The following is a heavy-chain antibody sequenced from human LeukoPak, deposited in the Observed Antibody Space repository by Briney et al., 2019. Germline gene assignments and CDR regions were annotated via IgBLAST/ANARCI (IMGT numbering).Heavy chain of an antibody. CDR1: GYTFTSYD. V-gene: IGHV1-8*01. Sequence: ASVKVSCKASGYTFTSYDINWVRQATGQGLEWMGWMNPNSGNTGYAQKFQGRVTMTRNTSISTAYMELSSLRSEDTAVYYCARGVGAARRRGYYYYYMDVWGKGTTVTVSS. J-gene: IGHJ6*03. D-gene: IGHD6-6*01. CDR2: MNPNSGNT. CDR3: ARGVGAARRRGYYYYYMDV.